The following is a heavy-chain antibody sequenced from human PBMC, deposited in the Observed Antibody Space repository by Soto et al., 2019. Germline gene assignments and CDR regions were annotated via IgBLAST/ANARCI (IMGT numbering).Heavy chain of an antibody. CDR3: ASYGYSSGWYYFDY. V-gene: IGHV4-59*08. D-gene: IGHD6-19*01. Sequence: SETLSLTCTVSGGSISSYYRSWIRQPPGKGLEWIGYIYYSGSTNYNPSLKSRVTISVDTSKNQFSLKLSSVTAADTAVYYCASYGYSSGWYYFDYWGQGTLVTVSS. CDR2: IYYSGST. J-gene: IGHJ4*02. CDR1: GGSISSYY.